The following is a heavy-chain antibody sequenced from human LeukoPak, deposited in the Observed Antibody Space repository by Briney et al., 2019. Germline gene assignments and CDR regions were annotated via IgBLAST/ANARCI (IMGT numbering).Heavy chain of an antibody. D-gene: IGHD5-18*01. CDR3: ARGQLWDKNWFDP. Sequence: SETLSLTCAVYGGSFSGYYWSWIRQHPGKGLEWIGYIYYSGSTYYNPSLKSRVTISVDTSKNQFSLKLSSVTAADTAVYYCARGQLWDKNWFDPWGQGTLVTVSS. CDR1: GGSFSGYY. V-gene: IGHV4-31*11. J-gene: IGHJ5*02. CDR2: IYYSGST.